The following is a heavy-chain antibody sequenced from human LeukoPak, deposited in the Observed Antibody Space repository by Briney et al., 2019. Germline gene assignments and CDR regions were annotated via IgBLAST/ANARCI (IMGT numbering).Heavy chain of an antibody. Sequence: KPSETLSLTCTVSGGSISSYYWSWIRQPPGKALEWFGYIYYSGTTNYNPSLKSRVTMSLDTSKNQLSLKLRSVTAADTAVYYCARTDGGGSYQKSPEFFQHWGQGTLVTVSS. CDR3: ARTDGGGSYQKSPEFFQH. J-gene: IGHJ1*01. CDR2: IYYSGTT. V-gene: IGHV4-59*08. CDR1: GGSISSYY. D-gene: IGHD1-26*01.